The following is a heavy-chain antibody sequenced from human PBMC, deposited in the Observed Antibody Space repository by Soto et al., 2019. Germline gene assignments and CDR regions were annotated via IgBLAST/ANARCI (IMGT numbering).Heavy chain of an antibody. CDR3: AHRLIGLQSYGYFDY. Sequence: PGGSLRLSCAASGFTFSSYEMNWVRQAPGKGLEWVSYISSSGSTIYYADSVKGRFTISRDNAKNSLYLQMTNMDPVDTATYYCAHRLIGLQSYGYFDYWGQGTLVTVSS. CDR2: ISSSGSTI. CDR1: GFTFSSYE. V-gene: IGHV3-48*03. J-gene: IGHJ4*02. D-gene: IGHD3-10*01.